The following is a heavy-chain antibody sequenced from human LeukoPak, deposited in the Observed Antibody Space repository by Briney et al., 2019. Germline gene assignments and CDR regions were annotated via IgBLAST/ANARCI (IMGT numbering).Heavy chain of an antibody. V-gene: IGHV4-34*01. Sequence: PSETLSLTCAVYGGSFSGYYWSWIRQPPGKGLEWIGEIHHSGSTNYNPSLKSRVTISVDTSKNQFSLKLSSVTAADMAVYYCARHLDTGIVGPGFDYWGQGTLVTVSS. CDR3: ARHLDTGIVGPGFDY. J-gene: IGHJ4*02. CDR2: IHHSGST. D-gene: IGHD5-18*01. CDR1: GGSFSGYY.